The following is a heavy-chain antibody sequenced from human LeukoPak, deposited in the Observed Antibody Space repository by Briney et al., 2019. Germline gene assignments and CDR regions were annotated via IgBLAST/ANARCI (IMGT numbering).Heavy chain of an antibody. J-gene: IGHJ6*02. CDR1: GYTFTGYY. Sequence: ASVKVSCKASGYTFTGYYMHWVRQAPGQGLEWMGWINPNSGGTNCAQKFQGRVTMTRDTSISTAYMELSRLRSDDTAVYYCARDQHYYGSGTTMDVWGQGTTVTVSS. CDR3: ARDQHYYGSGTTMDV. CDR2: INPNSGGT. V-gene: IGHV1-2*02. D-gene: IGHD3-10*01.